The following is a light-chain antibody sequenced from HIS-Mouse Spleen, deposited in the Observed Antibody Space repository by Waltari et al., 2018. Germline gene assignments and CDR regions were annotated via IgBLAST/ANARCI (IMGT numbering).Light chain of an antibody. CDR3: CSYAGSYTGV. CDR1: SSDVGSYNL. V-gene: IGLV2-23*01. CDR2: EGS. J-gene: IGLJ1*01. Sequence: QSALTQPASVSGSPGQSITISCTGTSSDVGSYNLVSWYQQHPGKAPKLMIYEGSKRPSGVSNRFSGSKSGNTASLTISGLQAEDEADYYCCSYAGSYTGVFGTGTKVTVL.